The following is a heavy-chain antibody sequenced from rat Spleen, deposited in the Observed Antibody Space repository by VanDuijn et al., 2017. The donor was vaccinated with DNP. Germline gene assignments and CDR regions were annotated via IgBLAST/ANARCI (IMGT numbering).Heavy chain of an antibody. CDR2: VSSGGNT. V-gene: IGHV2-6*01. Sequence: QVQLKESGPGLVQPSQTLSLTCTVSGFSLTSYSVAWVRQPPGKGLEWVAAVSSGGNTYYNSALKSRRSISRDTSKSQVFLKMNSLQTEDTAMYFCARSDYHDGSFYYGFFDYWGQGVMVTVSS. J-gene: IGHJ2*01. D-gene: IGHD1-12*02. CDR1: GFSLTSYS. CDR3: ARSDYHDGSFYYGFFDY.